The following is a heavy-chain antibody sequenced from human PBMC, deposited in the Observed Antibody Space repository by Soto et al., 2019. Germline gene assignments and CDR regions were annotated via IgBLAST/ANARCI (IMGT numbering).Heavy chain of an antibody. CDR1: GAPISNDNW. Sequence: RSLTCAVSGAPISNDNWWSWVRQSPGKGLEWIGEIHHIGRVNYNPSLRSRVTISVDKSTNQLSLELRSLTAADTAVYYCTKNSFYALHFWGQATHVTVSS. D-gene: IGHD2-2*01. J-gene: IGHJ4*02. V-gene: IGHV4-4*02. CDR3: TKNSFYALHF. CDR2: IHHIGRV.